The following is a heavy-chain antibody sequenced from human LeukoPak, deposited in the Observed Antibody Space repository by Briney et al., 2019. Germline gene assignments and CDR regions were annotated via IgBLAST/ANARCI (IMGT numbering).Heavy chain of an antibody. V-gene: IGHV1-69*04. D-gene: IGHD6-19*01. CDR2: IIPILGIA. J-gene: IGHJ4*02. Sequence: ASVKVSCKASGGTFSSYAISWVRQAPGQGLEWMGRIIPILGIANYAQKFQGRVTITADKSTSTAYMELSSLRSEDTAVYYCARSLTYSSGWTAFDYWGQGTLVTVSS. CDR1: GGTFSSYA. CDR3: ARSLTYSSGWTAFDY.